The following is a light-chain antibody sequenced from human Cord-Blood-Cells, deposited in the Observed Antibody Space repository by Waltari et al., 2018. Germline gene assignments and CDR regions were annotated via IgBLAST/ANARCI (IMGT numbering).Light chain of an antibody. CDR1: SSDVGSYNL. CDR3: CSYAGSSTWV. V-gene: IGLV2-23*01. J-gene: IGLJ3*02. Sequence: QSALTQPASVSGSPGQSITISCTGTSSDVGSYNLVSWKQQHPGKAPKLMIYEGSKRPSGVSNRFPGVKSGKTAALIISGLQAEDEADYYCCSYAGSSTWVFGGGTKLTVL. CDR2: EGS.